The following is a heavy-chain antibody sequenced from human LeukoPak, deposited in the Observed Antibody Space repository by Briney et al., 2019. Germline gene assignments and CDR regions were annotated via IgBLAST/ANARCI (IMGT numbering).Heavy chain of an antibody. D-gene: IGHD6-25*01. Sequence: SVKVSCKASGGTFSSYAISWVRQAPGQGLEWMGGIIPIFGTANYAQKFQGRVTITADESTSTAYMELSSLRSEDTAVYYCARDMYSSAPAAFDIWGQGTMVTVSS. CDR3: ARDMYSSAPAAFDI. CDR2: IIPIFGTA. CDR1: GGTFSSYA. V-gene: IGHV1-69*13. J-gene: IGHJ3*02.